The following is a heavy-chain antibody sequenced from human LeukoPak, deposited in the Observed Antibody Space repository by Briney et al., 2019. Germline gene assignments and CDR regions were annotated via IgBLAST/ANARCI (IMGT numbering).Heavy chain of an antibody. J-gene: IGHJ3*02. CDR3: ARQVYRSPNAFHI. Sequence: SETLSLTCTVSGASIITYFWSWIRQPPGKGLEWIGYVYSSGSTNYNPSLKSRVTISVDTAKNQVSLKLSSVTAADTAMYYCARQVYRSPNAFHIWGQGTVVTVSS. CDR2: VYSSGST. CDR1: GASIITYF. D-gene: IGHD6-19*01. V-gene: IGHV4-59*08.